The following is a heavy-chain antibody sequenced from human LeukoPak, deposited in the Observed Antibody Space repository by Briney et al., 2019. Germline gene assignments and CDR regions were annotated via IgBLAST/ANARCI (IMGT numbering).Heavy chain of an antibody. V-gene: IGHV3-21*01. Sequence: PGGSLRLSCAASGFTFSSYSMNWVRQAPGKGLEWVSSISSSSSYIYYADSVKGRFTISRDNAKNSLYPQMNSLRAEDTAVYYCARGGLTGYYFDYWGQGTLVTVSS. CDR1: GFTFSSYS. J-gene: IGHJ4*02. D-gene: IGHD3-9*01. CDR3: ARGGLTGYYFDY. CDR2: ISSSSSYI.